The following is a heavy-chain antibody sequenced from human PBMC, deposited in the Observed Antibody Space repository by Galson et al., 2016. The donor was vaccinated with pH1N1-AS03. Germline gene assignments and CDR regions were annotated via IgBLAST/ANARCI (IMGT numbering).Heavy chain of an antibody. CDR1: GFTFDDYA. Sequence: SLRLSCAASGFTFDDYAMHWVRQGPGKGLEWVSGISWNSGSRGYADSVKGRFTISRDNAKNYLYLQMNSLRAEDTAFYYCAKENGIKAAVNGGYYFDYWGQGILVTVSS. J-gene: IGHJ4*02. CDR2: ISWNSGSR. D-gene: IGHD6-13*01. CDR3: AKENGIKAAVNGGYYFDY. V-gene: IGHV3-9*01.